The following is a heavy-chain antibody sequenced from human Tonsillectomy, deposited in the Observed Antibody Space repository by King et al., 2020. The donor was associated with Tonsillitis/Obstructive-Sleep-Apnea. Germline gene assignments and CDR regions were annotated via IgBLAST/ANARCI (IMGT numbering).Heavy chain of an antibody. V-gene: IGHV2-26*01. D-gene: IGHD4-17*01. J-gene: IGHJ3*02. CDR3: ARLNTLDYGDYYVTFDI. CDR1: GFSLSNARMG. Sequence: TLKESGPVLVKPTETLTLTCTVSGFSLSNARMGVSWIRQPPGKALEWLSHIFSNDEKTYSTSLKSMLTISKDTSKSQVVLTMTNMDPVDTATYYCARLNTLDYGDYYVTFDIWGQGTMVTVSS. CDR2: IFSNDEK.